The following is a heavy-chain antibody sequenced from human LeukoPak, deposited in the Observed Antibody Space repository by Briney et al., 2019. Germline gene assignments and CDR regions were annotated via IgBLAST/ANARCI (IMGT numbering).Heavy chain of an antibody. J-gene: IGHJ4*02. Sequence: PGGSLRLSCAASGFTFSSYAMSWVRQAPGKGLEWVSAISGSGGSTYYADSVKGRFTISRDNSKNTLYLQMNSLRAEDTAVYYCARGLFGGVIVYYWGQGTLVTVSS. CDR2: ISGSGGST. D-gene: IGHD3-16*02. CDR3: ARGLFGGVIVYY. CDR1: GFTFSSYA. V-gene: IGHV3-23*01.